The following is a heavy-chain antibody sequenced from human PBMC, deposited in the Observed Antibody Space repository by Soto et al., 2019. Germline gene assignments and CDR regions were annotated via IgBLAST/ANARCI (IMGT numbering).Heavy chain of an antibody. CDR3: ARGVKFYYDSSGYYYSH. CDR1: GGSFSGYY. Sequence: PSETLSLTCAVYGGSFSGYYWSWIRQPPGKGLEWIGEINHSGSTNYNPSLKSRVTISVDTSKNQFSLKLSSVTAADTAVYYCARGVKFYYDSSGYYYSHWGQGTLVTVSS. D-gene: IGHD3-22*01. J-gene: IGHJ4*02. V-gene: IGHV4-34*01. CDR2: INHSGST.